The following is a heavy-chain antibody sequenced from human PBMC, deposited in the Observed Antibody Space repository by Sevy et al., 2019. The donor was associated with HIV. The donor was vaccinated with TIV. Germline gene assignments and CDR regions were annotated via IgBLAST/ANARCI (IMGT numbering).Heavy chain of an antibody. D-gene: IGHD1-26*01. J-gene: IGHJ5*02. CDR3: AKEPSTGSYVRWFDP. V-gene: IGHV3-30*18. CDR2: ISPDGSKK. Sequence: GGSLRLSCAASGFTFSSYGMHWVRQAPGKGLEWATVISPDGSKKYYADSVKGRFTLSRDNSKNTVYLQMNSLRAEDTAVYYCAKEPSTGSYVRWFDPWGQGTLVTVSS. CDR1: GFTFSSYG.